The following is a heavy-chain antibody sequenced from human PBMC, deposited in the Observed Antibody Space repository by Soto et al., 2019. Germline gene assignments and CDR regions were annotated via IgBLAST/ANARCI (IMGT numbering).Heavy chain of an antibody. CDR1: GFTFSYYY. CDR3: AATSVYQMSDY. CDR2: ISSSGSTI. J-gene: IGHJ4*02. V-gene: IGHV3-11*01. Sequence: PGGSLRLSCAASGFTFSYYYMSWIRQAPGKGLEWVSYISSSGSTIYYADSVKGRFTISRDNAKNSLYLQMNSLRAEDTAVYYCAATSVYQMSDYWGQGTLVTVSS. D-gene: IGHD2-2*02.